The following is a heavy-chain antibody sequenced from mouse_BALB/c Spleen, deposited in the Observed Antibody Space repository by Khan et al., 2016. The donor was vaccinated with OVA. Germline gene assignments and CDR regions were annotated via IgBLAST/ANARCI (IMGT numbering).Heavy chain of an antibody. V-gene: IGHV5-9*02. CDR2: ISGTGIYN. CDR3: ARPSYYGNPWFTY. Sequence: EVMLVESGGGLVKPGGSLKLSCAPSGFAFSSYDMSWVRQTPEKRLEWVATISGTGIYNYYPDSVKGRFTLYREHARNTLYLQMSSLRSEDTALYYCARPSYYGNPWFTYWGQGTLVTVSA. D-gene: IGHD2-10*01. CDR1: GFAFSSYD. J-gene: IGHJ3*01.